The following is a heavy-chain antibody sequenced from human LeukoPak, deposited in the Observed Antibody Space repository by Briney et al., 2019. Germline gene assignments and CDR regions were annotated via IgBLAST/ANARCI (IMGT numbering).Heavy chain of an antibody. CDR2: INHSGST. D-gene: IGHD3-22*01. J-gene: IGHJ3*02. Sequence: SETLSLTCAVYGGSFSGYYWSWIRQPPGKGLEWIGEINHSGSTNYNPSLKSRVTMSLDTSKNQFSLRLSSVTAADTAVYYCARDLASYYDSSGYFDAFDIWGQGTMVTASS. CDR1: GGSFSGYY. V-gene: IGHV4-34*01. CDR3: ARDLASYYDSSGYFDAFDI.